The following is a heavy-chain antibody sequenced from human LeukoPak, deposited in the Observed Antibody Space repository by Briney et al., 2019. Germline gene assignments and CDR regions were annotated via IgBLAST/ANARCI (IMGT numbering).Heavy chain of an antibody. CDR3: ARHPHYDFWSGYYTGDALDV. CDR1: GVSISSSSYY. D-gene: IGHD3-3*01. CDR2: IYYSGST. V-gene: IGHV4-39*01. J-gene: IGHJ3*01. Sequence: ASETLSHPCTVSGVSISSSSYYWGWIRQPPGKGLEWIGSIYYSGSTYYNPSLKSRVTISVVTSKNQFSLKLSSVTAADTAVYYCARHPHYDFWSGYYTGDALDVCSQGTMVTVSS.